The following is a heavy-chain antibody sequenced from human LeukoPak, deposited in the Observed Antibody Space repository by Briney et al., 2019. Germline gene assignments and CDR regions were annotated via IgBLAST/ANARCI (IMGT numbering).Heavy chain of an antibody. V-gene: IGHV4-61*02. Sequence: SETLSLTCTVSGGSISSGSYYWSWIRQPAGKGLEWIGRIYTSGSTNYNPSLKSRVTISVDTSKNQFSLKLSSVTAADTAVYYCARGSQTLNYGDYVFDYWGQGTLVTVSS. D-gene: IGHD4-17*01. CDR1: GGSISSGSYY. CDR2: IYTSGST. CDR3: ARGSQTLNYGDYVFDY. J-gene: IGHJ4*02.